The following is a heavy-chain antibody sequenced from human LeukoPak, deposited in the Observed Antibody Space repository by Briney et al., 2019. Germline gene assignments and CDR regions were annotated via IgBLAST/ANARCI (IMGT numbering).Heavy chain of an antibody. V-gene: IGHV4-39*01. D-gene: IGHD5-18*01. CDR3: ARRGVGYSYGSRGAFDI. J-gene: IGHJ3*02. CDR1: GGAISSSSYY. CDR2: IYYSGST. Sequence: SETLSLTCAVSGGAISSSSYYWGWVRQPPGKGLEWVGSIYYSGSTSYNPSLKSRVTISVDTSKNQCSLKLSSVTAADTAVYYCARRGVGYSYGSRGAFDIWGQGTMVTVSS.